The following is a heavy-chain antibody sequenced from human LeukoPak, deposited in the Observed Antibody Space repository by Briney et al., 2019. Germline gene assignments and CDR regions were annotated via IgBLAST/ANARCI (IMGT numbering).Heavy chain of an antibody. Sequence: SETLSLTCAVYGGSFSGYYWSWIRQPPGKGLEWIGEINHSGSTNYNASLKSRVTISVDTSKNQFSLKLGSVTAADTAVYYCAREEDCSGGICYLGNAFDIWGQGTMVTVSS. J-gene: IGHJ3*02. D-gene: IGHD2-15*01. CDR2: INHSGST. V-gene: IGHV4-34*01. CDR3: AREEDCSGGICYLGNAFDI. CDR1: GGSFSGYY.